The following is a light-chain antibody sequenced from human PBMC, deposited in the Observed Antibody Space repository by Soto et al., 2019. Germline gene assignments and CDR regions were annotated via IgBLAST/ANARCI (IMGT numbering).Light chain of an antibody. V-gene: IGKV1-5*03. J-gene: IGKJ2*01. CDR1: QSISSW. CDR2: KAS. Sequence: DIQMTQSPSTLSASVGDRVTITCRASQSISSWLAWYQQKPGKAPKLLIYKASSLGSGVPSRFSGSGSGTEFTLTISSLLPDDVATYYCQQYNSHSSYTFGQGTKLEIK. CDR3: QQYNSHSSYT.